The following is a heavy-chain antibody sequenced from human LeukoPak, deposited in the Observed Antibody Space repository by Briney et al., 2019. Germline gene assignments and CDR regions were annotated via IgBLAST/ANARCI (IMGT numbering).Heavy chain of an antibody. CDR2: IYTSGST. CDR1: GGSISSGSYY. CDR3: ARDYYDSSGYYFPFDY. V-gene: IGHV4-61*02. D-gene: IGHD3-22*01. J-gene: IGHJ4*02. Sequence: SETLSLTCTVSGGSISSGSYYWSWTRQPAGKGLEWIGRIYTSGSTNYNPSLKSRVTISVDTSKNQFSLKLSSVTAADTAVYYCARDYYDSSGYYFPFDYWGQGTLVAVSS.